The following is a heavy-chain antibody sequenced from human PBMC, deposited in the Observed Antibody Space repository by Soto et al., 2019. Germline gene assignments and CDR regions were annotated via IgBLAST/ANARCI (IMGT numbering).Heavy chain of an antibody. D-gene: IGHD3-10*01. CDR3: ARVGTDYGSGSPYYSDY. CDR2: ISPSSSFL. Sequence: PGGSLRLSCAASGFSFRSYYLNWVRQAPGRGLEWVSSISPSSSFLSYADSVKGRFTISRDNAKSSVHLQMNGLRAEDTAVYFCARVGTDYGSGSPYYSDYWGQGTLVTAPQ. J-gene: IGHJ4*02. CDR1: GFSFRSYY. V-gene: IGHV3-21*06.